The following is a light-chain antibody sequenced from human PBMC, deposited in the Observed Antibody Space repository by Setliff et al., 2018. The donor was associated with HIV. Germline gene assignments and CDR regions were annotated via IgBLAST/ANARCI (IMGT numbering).Light chain of an antibody. CDR2: KNN. Sequence: QSALTRPPSASGTPGQRVTISCSGSSFNIGSNTVNWYQQLPGAAPKLLIYKNNQRPSGVPDRFSGSKSFTSASLAISGLQSADESDYYCAAWDDGPNGYVFGTGTKVTVL. CDR3: AAWDDGPNGYV. J-gene: IGLJ1*01. V-gene: IGLV1-44*01. CDR1: SFNIGSNT.